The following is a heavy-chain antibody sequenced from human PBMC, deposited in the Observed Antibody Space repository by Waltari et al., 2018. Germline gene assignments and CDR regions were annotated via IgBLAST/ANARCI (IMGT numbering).Heavy chain of an antibody. J-gene: IGHJ5*02. D-gene: IGHD2-15*01. CDR1: GYTFTSYY. V-gene: IGHV1-46*01. CDR2: LNPGGGSK. Sequence: QVQLVQSGAEVKKPGASVKVSCKASGYTFTSYYMHWVRQAPGQGLEWMGILNPGGGSKSYAQKFQGRVTMTRDTSTSTVYMELSSLRSEDTAVYYCARERSGVAATLRGFDPWGQGTLVTVSS. CDR3: ARERSGVAATLRGFDP.